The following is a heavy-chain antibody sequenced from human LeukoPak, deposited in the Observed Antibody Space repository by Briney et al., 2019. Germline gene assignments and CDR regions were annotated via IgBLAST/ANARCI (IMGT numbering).Heavy chain of an antibody. V-gene: IGHV3-23*01. Sequence: GGSLRLSCAASGFTFSSYGMSWVRQAPGKGLEWVSAISGSGGNTYYADSVKGRFTISRDNSKNTLYLQMNSLRAEDTAVYYCATGGRWELPRPYAFEIWGQGTMVTVSS. CDR1: GFTFSSYG. CDR2: ISGSGGNT. J-gene: IGHJ3*02. D-gene: IGHD1-26*01. CDR3: ATGGRWELPRPYAFEI.